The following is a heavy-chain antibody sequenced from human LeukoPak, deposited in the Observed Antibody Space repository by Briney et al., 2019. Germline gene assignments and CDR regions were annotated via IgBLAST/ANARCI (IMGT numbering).Heavy chain of an antibody. Sequence: ASVKASCKVSGYTFTDYYMHWVQQAPGKGLEWMGLVDPEDGETIYAEKFQGRVTITADTSTDTAYMELSSLRSEDTAVYYCANSEPDYYYYMDVWGKGTTVTVSS. CDR3: ANSEPDYYYYMDV. J-gene: IGHJ6*03. D-gene: IGHD1-14*01. V-gene: IGHV1-69-2*01. CDR1: GYTFTDYY. CDR2: VDPEDGET.